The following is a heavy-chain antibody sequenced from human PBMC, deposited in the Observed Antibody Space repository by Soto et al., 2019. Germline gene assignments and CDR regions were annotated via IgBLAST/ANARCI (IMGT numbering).Heavy chain of an antibody. V-gene: IGHV3-33*01. CDR3: ARVQSGIAVAGKGAAFEI. CDR2: IWYDGSNK. D-gene: IGHD6-19*01. Sequence: PGGSLRLSCAASGFTLSSYGMHWVRQAPGKGLEWVAVIWYDGSNKYYADSVKGRFTISRDNSKNTLYLQMNSLRAEDTAVYYCARVQSGIAVAGKGAAFEIWGQGTMVTVSS. CDR1: GFTLSSYG. J-gene: IGHJ3*02.